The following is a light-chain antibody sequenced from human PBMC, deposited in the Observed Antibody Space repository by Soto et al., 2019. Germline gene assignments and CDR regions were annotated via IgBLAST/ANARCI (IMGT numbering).Light chain of an antibody. CDR1: QSVTTSY. CDR2: GTS. Sequence: EIVLTQSPGTLSLSPGERATLSCRTSQSVTTSYLAWYQQKPGQAPRLLIYGTSIRATGVADRFSGSGSATYFTLTISRLEPEDFVVYYCHQYSGSPQTFGQGTKVEI. V-gene: IGKV3-20*01. CDR3: HQYSGSPQT. J-gene: IGKJ1*01.